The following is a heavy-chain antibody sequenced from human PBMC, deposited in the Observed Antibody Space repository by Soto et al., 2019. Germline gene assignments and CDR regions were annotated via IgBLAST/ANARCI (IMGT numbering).Heavy chain of an antibody. CDR1: GGTFSSYD. J-gene: IGHJ4*02. Sequence: SVWVSCRASGGTFSSYDISWARQADGPVLEWMGGIIPIFGTANYAQKFQGRVTITADESTSTAYMELSSLRSEDTAVYYCAGCVLGDVLGDYYDSSGYYGFDYWGQGALVTFSS. CDR3: AGCVLGDVLGDYYDSSGYYGFDY. CDR2: IIPIFGTA. V-gene: IGHV1-69*01. D-gene: IGHD3-22*01.